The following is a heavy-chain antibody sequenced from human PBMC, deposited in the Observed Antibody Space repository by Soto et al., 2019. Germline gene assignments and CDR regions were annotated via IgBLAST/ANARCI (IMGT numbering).Heavy chain of an antibody. J-gene: IGHJ5*02. V-gene: IGHV4-34*01. CDR2: INHSGST. CDR3: ARKGFGAVHGSNWFDP. D-gene: IGHD3-10*01. Sequence: SETTSLTCAVYGGSVCGYYWSWIRQHPGKGLEWIGEINHSGSTNYNPSLKSRVTISVDTSKNQFSLKLSSVTAADTAVYYCARKGFGAVHGSNWFDPWGQGTLVTAPQ. CDR1: GGSVCGYY.